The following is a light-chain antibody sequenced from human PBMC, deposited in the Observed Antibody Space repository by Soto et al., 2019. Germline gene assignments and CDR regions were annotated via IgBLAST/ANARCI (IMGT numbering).Light chain of an antibody. CDR3: QKYNNGPPAT. CDR2: AAS. J-gene: IGKJ3*01. CDR1: QDINNY. Sequence: DIQMTQSPSSLSASVGDRVTITCRASQDINNYLAWYQQKPGKAPKLLIYAASTLQSGVPSRFSGGASGTDFTLTISSLQPEDVATYYCQKYNNGPPATFGPGTKVGV. V-gene: IGKV1-27*01.